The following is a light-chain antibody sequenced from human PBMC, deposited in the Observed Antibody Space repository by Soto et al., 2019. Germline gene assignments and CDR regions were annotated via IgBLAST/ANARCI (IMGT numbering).Light chain of an antibody. CDR3: QQDISFPFT. V-gene: IGKV1-12*01. CDR2: AAS. CDR1: QGISSW. J-gene: IGKJ3*01. Sequence: DIQMNPSPPSVSASVGARVTITCRASQGISSWLAWYQQKPGKAPELLTYAASRLQSGVPSRFSGSGSGTDFTLTINSLQPEDCGTYYCQQDISFPFTFGPGTKVDV.